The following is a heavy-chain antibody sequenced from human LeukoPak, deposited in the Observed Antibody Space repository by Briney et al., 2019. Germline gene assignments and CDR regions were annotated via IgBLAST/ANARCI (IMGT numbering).Heavy chain of an antibody. D-gene: IGHD3-3*02. Sequence: GGSLRLSCAVSGFKFSDYSVNWVRQAPGKGLEWVSSISRSSSYIYYADSVKGRFTISRDNAKKSMYLQMNSLRAEDTAVYYCARVVAATFIFDYMDVWGKGATVTVSS. V-gene: IGHV3-21*01. CDR2: ISRSSSYI. CDR3: ARVVAATFIFDYMDV. CDR1: GFKFSDYS. J-gene: IGHJ6*03.